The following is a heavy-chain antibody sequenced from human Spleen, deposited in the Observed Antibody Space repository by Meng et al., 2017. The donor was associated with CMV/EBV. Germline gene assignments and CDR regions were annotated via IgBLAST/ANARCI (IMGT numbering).Heavy chain of an antibody. CDR3: TRSPSLVVPTALGDY. V-gene: IGHV1-2*02. Sequence: SGYTFSIYYMYWVRQAPGRGFEWMGWIKPQRGYTKYAQKFQGRVTLTSDMSISTTYMELSGLTSDDTAIYYCTRSPSLVVPTALGDYWGQGALVTVSS. J-gene: IGHJ4*02. CDR2: IKPQRGYT. D-gene: IGHD2-2*01. CDR1: GYTFSIYY.